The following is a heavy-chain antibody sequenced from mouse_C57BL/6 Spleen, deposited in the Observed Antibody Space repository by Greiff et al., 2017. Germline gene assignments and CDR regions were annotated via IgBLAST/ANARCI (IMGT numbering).Heavy chain of an antibody. V-gene: IGHV5-6*01. D-gene: IGHD4-1*01. J-gene: IGHJ1*03. Sequence: EVQLVESGGDLVKPGGSLKLSCAASGFTFSSYGMSWVRQTPDQRLEWVATISSGGSYTYYPDSVKGRFTISRDNAKNTLYLRMSSLKSEDTAMYYCASQLTGRYFDVWGTGTTVTVSS. CDR1: GFTFSSYG. CDR2: ISSGGSYT. CDR3: ASQLTGRYFDV.